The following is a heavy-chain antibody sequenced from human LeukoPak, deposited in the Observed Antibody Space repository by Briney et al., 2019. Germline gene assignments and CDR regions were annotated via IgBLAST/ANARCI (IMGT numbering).Heavy chain of an antibody. CDR3: ARATTVWGDNWFDP. CDR2: TYYRSKWYN. Sequence: SQTLSLTCAISGDSVSSNSAAWNLIRQSPSRGLEWLGRTYYRSKWYNDYAVSVKSRITINPDTSKNQFSLQLNSVTPEDTAVYYCARATTVWGDNWFDPWGQGTLVTVSS. D-gene: IGHD7-27*01. V-gene: IGHV6-1*01. J-gene: IGHJ5*02. CDR1: GDSVSSNSAA.